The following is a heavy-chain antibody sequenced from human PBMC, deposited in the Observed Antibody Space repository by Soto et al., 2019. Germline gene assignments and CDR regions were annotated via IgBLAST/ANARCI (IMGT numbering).Heavy chain of an antibody. J-gene: IGHJ6*02. CDR1: GYSFSSYG. D-gene: IGHD3-10*01. CDR2: ISGYNGQT. CDR3: ARDGRKELWVDGLNAMDV. V-gene: IGHV1-18*01. Sequence: QVQLVQSGPEVKNPGASVKVSCKASGYSFSSYGISWVRQAPGQGLEWMGWISGYNGQTNYAQRFRNRVTFTPDTSTNTAYMELMSLRSDDTAIYYCARDGRKELWVDGLNAMDVWGQGTTVTVSS.